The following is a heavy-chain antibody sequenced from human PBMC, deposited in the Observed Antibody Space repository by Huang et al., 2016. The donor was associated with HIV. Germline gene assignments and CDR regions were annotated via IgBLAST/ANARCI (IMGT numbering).Heavy chain of an antibody. CDR2: ISYDGNNK. D-gene: IGHD4-17*01. CDR3: AKDGTDGDYIGS. Sequence: QVQLAESGGGVVQSGRSLRLSCAASGFTFNKFGMHWVRQAPGKGLELAAVISYDGNNKYYADSVKGRFTISRDNSKNTLYLQMSSLRAEDTAVYYCAKDGTDGDYIGSWGQGTLVIVSS. V-gene: IGHV3-30*18. J-gene: IGHJ4*02. CDR1: GFTFNKFG.